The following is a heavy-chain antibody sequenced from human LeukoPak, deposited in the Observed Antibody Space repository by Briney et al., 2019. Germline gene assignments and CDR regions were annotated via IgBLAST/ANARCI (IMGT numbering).Heavy chain of an antibody. CDR3: ARDSWDYV. J-gene: IGHJ4*02. CDR2: IYSGGST. D-gene: IGHD3-16*01. CDR1: GLTVSNNY. V-gene: IGHV3-53*01. Sequence: GGSLRLSCAASGLTVSNNYMSWVRQVPGKGLEWVSVIYSGGSTFYADSVKGRFTISRDNSKNTLYLQMNSLRAEDTAVYYCARDSWDYVGGQGTLVTVSS.